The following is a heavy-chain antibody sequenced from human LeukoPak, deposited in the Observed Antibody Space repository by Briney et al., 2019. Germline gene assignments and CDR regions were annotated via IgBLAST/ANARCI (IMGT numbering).Heavy chain of an antibody. Sequence: GRSLRLSCAASGFTFSSYGMHWVRQAPGKGLEWVAVISYYGSNKYYADSVKGRFTISRDNSKNTLYLQMNSLRAEDTAVYYCAKGRRVVVVVAATLPSHFDYWGQGTLVTVSS. J-gene: IGHJ4*02. V-gene: IGHV3-30*18. CDR1: GFTFSSYG. CDR3: AKGRRVVVVVAATLPSHFDY. CDR2: ISYYGSNK. D-gene: IGHD2-15*01.